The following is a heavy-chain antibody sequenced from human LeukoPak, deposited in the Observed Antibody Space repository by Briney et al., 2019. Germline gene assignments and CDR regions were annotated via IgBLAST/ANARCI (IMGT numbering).Heavy chain of an antibody. CDR3: AKLWAARKEYYKHV. Sequence: GASVKVSCKASGDSLTSYAISWVRQAPGQGLEWMGRIIPIFGTANYAQKFQGRVTITANIVSSTAYMELTSLTSEDTAVYFCAKLWAARKEYYKHVWRNGTTVTVSS. D-gene: IGHD5-18*01. CDR2: IIPIFGTA. V-gene: IGHV1-69*06. CDR1: GDSLTSYA. J-gene: IGHJ6*03.